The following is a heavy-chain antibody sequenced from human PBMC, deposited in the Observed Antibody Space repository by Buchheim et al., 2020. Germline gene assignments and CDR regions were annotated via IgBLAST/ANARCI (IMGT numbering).Heavy chain of an antibody. Sequence: EVQLLESGGGLVQPGGSLRLSCAASGFTFSSYAMSWVRQAPGKGLEWVSAISGSGGSTYYADSVKGRFTISSDNSKHTLYLQMNSLRAEDTAVYYCAKDFRRTPGIAVASNAMENYFDYWGQGTL. J-gene: IGHJ4*02. D-gene: IGHD6-19*01. CDR2: ISGSGGST. CDR1: GFTFSSYA. CDR3: AKDFRRTPGIAVASNAMENYFDY. V-gene: IGHV3-23*01.